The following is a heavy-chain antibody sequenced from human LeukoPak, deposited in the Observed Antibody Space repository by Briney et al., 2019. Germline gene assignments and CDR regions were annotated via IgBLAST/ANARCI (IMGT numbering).Heavy chain of an antibody. CDR3: AKAREVVVAATPPQH. CDR1: GFTFSSYG. D-gene: IGHD2-15*01. V-gene: IGHV3-30*18. CDR2: ISYDGSNK. Sequence: PGGSLRLSCAASGFTFSSYGMHWVRQAPGKGLEWVAVISYDGSNKYYADSVKGRFTISRDNSKNTLYLQMNSLRAEDTAVYYCAKAREVVVAATPPQHWGQGTLVTVSS. J-gene: IGHJ1*01.